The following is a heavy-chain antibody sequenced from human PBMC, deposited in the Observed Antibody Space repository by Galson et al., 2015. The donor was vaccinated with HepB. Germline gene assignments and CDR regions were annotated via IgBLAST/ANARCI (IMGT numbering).Heavy chain of an antibody. Sequence: SLRLSCAGSEFSMSDAWMSWVRQAPGMGLEWIGRIKRNSEGGTTEYGAPLKGRVSISRDESQNTLYLLMNGLETEDTAIYHCATGGHYFGAWGQGTLVTVSS. CDR3: ATGGHYFGA. D-gene: IGHD3-10*01. CDR1: EFSMSDAW. J-gene: IGHJ4*02. V-gene: IGHV3-15*01. CDR2: IKRNSEGGTT.